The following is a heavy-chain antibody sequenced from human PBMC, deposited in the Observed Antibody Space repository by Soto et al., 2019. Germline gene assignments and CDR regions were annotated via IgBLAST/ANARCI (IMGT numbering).Heavy chain of an antibody. CDR2: IYYSGNS. D-gene: IGHD2-2*01. J-gene: IGHJ4*02. Sequence: SETLSLTCTVSGGSISSYYWSWIRQPPGKGLEWIGYIYYSGNSNYHPSLKSRVTISVDTSKNQFSLILTSVTAADTAVYFCARVRAGCSRASCFLDDWGRGTLVTVSS. CDR3: ARVRAGCSRASCFLDD. V-gene: IGHV4-59*12. CDR1: GGSISSYY.